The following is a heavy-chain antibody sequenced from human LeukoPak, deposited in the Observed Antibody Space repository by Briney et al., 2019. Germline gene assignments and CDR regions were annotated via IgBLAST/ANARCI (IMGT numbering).Heavy chain of an antibody. J-gene: IGHJ4*02. CDR3: ARSLTTLTYEGY. CDR1: GFRFSSYW. D-gene: IGHD1-1*01. V-gene: IGHV3-7*01. CDR2: IKQDGSDK. Sequence: GGSLRLSCAASGFRFSSYWMSWVRQAPGKGLEWVAKIKQDGSDKYYVDSVKGRFTVSRDNAKNSLFLQMNSLRAEDTAIYYCARSLTTLTYEGYWGQGTLVTVSS.